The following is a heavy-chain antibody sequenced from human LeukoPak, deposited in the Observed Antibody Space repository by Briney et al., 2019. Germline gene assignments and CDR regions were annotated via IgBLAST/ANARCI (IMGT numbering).Heavy chain of an antibody. CDR1: GGSISSGGYY. Sequence: PSQTLSLSCTVSGGSISSGGYYWTWIRQHPGTGLEYIGYIYYTGTTYNNPSLKSRVTISVDTSKNQFSLKLTSVTAADTAVYYCARNRDVHNGMDVWGQGITVTVSS. V-gene: IGHV4-31*03. CDR2: IYYTGTT. D-gene: IGHD3-10*01. J-gene: IGHJ6*02. CDR3: ARNRDVHNGMDV.